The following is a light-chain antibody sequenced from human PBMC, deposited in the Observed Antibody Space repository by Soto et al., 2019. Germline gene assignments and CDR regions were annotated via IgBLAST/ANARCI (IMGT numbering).Light chain of an antibody. V-gene: IGLV1-40*01. CDR3: QSYDSGLSGSEV. CDR1: SSNIGAGHD. J-gene: IGLJ1*01. Sequence: QSVLTQPPSVSGAPGQRVTISCTGSSSNIGAGHDVHWYQQLPGTAPKLLIYGNGNRPSGVPDRFSGSKSGTSASLAITGLQAEDEADYYCQSYDSGLSGSEVFGTGTKLTVL. CDR2: GNG.